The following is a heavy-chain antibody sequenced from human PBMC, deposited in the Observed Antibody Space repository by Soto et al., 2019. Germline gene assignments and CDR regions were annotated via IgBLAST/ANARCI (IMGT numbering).Heavy chain of an antibody. CDR1: GDSVSSNSAA. CDR3: ARDRLHYYGSGSYQILLDDYYYYYGMDV. CDR2: TYYRSKWYN. Sequence: SQTLSLTCAISGDSVSSNSAAWNWIRQSPSRGLEWLGRTYYRSKWYNDYAVSVKSRITINPDTSKNQFSLQLNSVTPEDTAVYYCARDRLHYYGSGSYQILLDDYYYYYGMDVWGQGTTVTVSS. J-gene: IGHJ6*02. V-gene: IGHV6-1*01. D-gene: IGHD3-10*01.